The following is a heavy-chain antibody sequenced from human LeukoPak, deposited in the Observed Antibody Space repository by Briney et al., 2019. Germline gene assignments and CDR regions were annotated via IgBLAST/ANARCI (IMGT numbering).Heavy chain of an antibody. D-gene: IGHD6-19*01. CDR3: AKGGPGHVGVAGPAFDI. CDR1: GFTFSSYW. V-gene: IGHV3-23*01. J-gene: IGHJ3*02. Sequence: GGSLRLSCAASGFTFSSYWMHWVRQAPGKGLEWVSAISGSGGSTYYADSVKGRFTISRDNSKNTLYLQMNSLRAEDTAVYYCAKGGPGHVGVAGPAFDIWGQGTMDTVSS. CDR2: ISGSGGST.